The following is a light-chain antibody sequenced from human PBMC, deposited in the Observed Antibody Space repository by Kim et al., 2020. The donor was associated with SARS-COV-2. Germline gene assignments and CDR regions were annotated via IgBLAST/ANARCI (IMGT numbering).Light chain of an antibody. CDR2: DTS. CDR3: FLSYSGARV. J-gene: IGLJ3*02. Sequence: QAVVTQEPSLTVSPGGTVTLTGGSSAGGVTSAHYPYWLQQKPGQAPRTMIYDTSNKHSWAPARFSGSLLGGKAALTLSAAQPEDEADYYCFLSYSGARVFGGGTQLTVL. CDR1: AGGVTSAHY. V-gene: IGLV7-46*01.